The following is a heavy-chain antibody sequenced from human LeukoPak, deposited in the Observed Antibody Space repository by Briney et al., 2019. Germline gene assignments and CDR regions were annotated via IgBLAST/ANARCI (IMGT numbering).Heavy chain of an antibody. D-gene: IGHD3-22*01. J-gene: IGHJ4*02. V-gene: IGHV3-21*01. CDR1: GFTFSSYS. CDR2: ISSSSSYI. Sequence: PGGSLRLSCAASGFTFSSYSMNWVRQAPGKGLEWVSSISSSSSYIYYADSVKGRFTISRDNAKNSLYLQMNSLRSEDTAVYYCAKGDIGHSSPFDYWGQGTLVTVSS. CDR3: AKGDIGHSSPFDY.